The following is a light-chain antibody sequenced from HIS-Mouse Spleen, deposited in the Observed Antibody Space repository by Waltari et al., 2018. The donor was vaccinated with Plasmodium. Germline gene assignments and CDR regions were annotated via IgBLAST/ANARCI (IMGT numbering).Light chain of an antibody. J-gene: IGLJ3*02. CDR1: SRHSSYS. V-gene: IGLV4-69*01. Sequence: QLVLTQSPSASASLGASVKLTCPLTSRHSSYSIAWHQQQPEKGPRYLMKLNSDGSHSKGDGIPDRFSGSSSGAERYLTISSLQSEDEADYYCQTWGTGIQGVFGGGTKLTVL. CDR2: LNSDGSH. CDR3: QTWGTGIQGV.